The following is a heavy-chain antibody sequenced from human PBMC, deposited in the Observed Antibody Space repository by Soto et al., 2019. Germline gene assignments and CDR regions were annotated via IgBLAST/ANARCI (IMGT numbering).Heavy chain of an antibody. V-gene: IGHV1-18*01. CDR2: ISAYNGNT. Sequence: ASVKVSCKASGYTFTSYGISWVRQAPGQGLEWMGWISAYNGNTNYAQKLQGRVTMTTDTSTSTAYMELRSLRSDDTAVYYCAREWYYGSGSYTNNWFDPWGQGTLVTV. D-gene: IGHD3-10*01. CDR3: AREWYYGSGSYTNNWFDP. CDR1: GYTFTSYG. J-gene: IGHJ5*02.